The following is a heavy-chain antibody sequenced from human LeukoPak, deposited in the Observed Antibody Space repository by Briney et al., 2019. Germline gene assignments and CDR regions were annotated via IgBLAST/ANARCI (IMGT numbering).Heavy chain of an antibody. Sequence: GASVKVSCKVSGYTLTELSMHWVRQAPGKGLEWMGGFDPEDGETIYAQKFQGRVTMTEDTSTDTAYMELSSLRSEDTAVYYCATDISPLVGLGINYWGQGTLVTVSS. CDR3: ATDISPLVGLGINY. D-gene: IGHD7-27*01. J-gene: IGHJ4*02. CDR1: GYTLTELS. V-gene: IGHV1-24*01. CDR2: FDPEDGET.